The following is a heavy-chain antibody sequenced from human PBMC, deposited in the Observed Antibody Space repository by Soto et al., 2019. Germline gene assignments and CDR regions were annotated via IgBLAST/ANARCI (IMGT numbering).Heavy chain of an antibody. V-gene: IGHV4-31*03. J-gene: IGHJ4*02. CDR1: GGSISSGCYY. CDR2: IYYSGST. CDR3: ARGPTPSAASAYY. Sequence: QVQLQQSGPGLEKPSQTLSLPCTVSGGSISSGCYYWSWIRQHPGKRLEWIGYIYYSGSTYYNPSLKSRVPISEDTPKNQFSLKLSSVTAADTAVYYCARGPTPSAASAYYWGQGTLVTLSS. D-gene: IGHD6-13*01.